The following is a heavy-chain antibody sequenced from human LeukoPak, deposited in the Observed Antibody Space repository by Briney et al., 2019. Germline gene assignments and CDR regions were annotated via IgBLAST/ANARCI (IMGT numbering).Heavy chain of an antibody. CDR1: GFTFSSYS. V-gene: IGHV3-21*01. CDR2: ISSSSSYI. Sequence: GGSLRLSCAASGFTFSSYSMNWVRQAPGRGLEWVSSISSSSSYIYYADSVKGRFTISRDNAKNSLYLQMNSLRAEDTAVYYCAREVRNAFDIWGQGTMVTVSS. CDR3: AREVRNAFDI. J-gene: IGHJ3*02.